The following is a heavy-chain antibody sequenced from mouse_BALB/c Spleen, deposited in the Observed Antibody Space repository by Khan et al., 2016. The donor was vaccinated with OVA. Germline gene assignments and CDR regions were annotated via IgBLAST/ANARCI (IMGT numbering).Heavy chain of an antibody. Sequence: EVQLQESGPGLVKPSQSLSLTCTVTGYSITSGYGWNWIRQFPGNKLEWMGYISYSGCPTYKPSLTSRISISRDTSKNQFYLKLNSVTTENTATYCCARTARIIYWGQGTTLTVSS. CDR1: GYSITSGYG. CDR2: ISYSGCP. V-gene: IGHV3-2*02. J-gene: IGHJ2*01. D-gene: IGHD1-2*01. CDR3: ARTARIIY.